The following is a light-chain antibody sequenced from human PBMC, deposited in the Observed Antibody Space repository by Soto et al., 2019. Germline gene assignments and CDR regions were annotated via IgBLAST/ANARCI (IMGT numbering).Light chain of an antibody. CDR2: SNN. J-gene: IGLJ2*01. CDR3: AAWDDSLSGPV. V-gene: IGLV1-47*02. CDR1: SSNIGSNY. Sequence: QAVVTQPPSASGTPGQRVTVSCSGSSSNIGSNYVYWYQQLPGTAPKLLIYSNNQRPSGVPDRFSSSKSGTSASLAISGLRSEDEADYYCAAWDDSLSGPVFGGGTQLTVL.